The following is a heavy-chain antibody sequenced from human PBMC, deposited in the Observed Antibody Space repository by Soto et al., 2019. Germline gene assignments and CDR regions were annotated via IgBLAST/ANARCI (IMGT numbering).Heavy chain of an antibody. D-gene: IGHD2-15*01. CDR2: ISYTGST. J-gene: IGHJ6*02. Sequence: SETLSLTCTGSGDSIRSYYWSWIRQPPGKGLEWIGYISYTGSTHYNPSLKSRVTISADTSKNQFSLKLSSVTTADTALYYCAREGVAAPYYYYGMDVWGQGSTVTVSS. V-gene: IGHV4-59*01. CDR3: AREGVAAPYYYYGMDV. CDR1: GDSIRSYY.